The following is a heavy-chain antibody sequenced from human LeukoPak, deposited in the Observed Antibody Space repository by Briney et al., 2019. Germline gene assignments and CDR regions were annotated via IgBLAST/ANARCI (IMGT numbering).Heavy chain of an antibody. V-gene: IGHV3-23*01. J-gene: IGHJ4*02. CDR2: ISRGSIT. CDR1: GFTFGTHA. D-gene: IGHD4-23*01. CDR3: AKAPTVVTPFDY. Sequence: GGSLRLSCVASGFTFGTHAMSWVRQVPGKGLEWVSGISRGSITYYSDSVKGRFTISRDNSRATLFLQMNSLRAEDTAVYYCAKAPTVVTPFDYWGQGTLVTVSS.